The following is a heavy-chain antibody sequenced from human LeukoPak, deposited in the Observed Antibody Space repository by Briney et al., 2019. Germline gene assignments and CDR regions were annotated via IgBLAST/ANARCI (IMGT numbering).Heavy chain of an antibody. D-gene: IGHD1-26*01. Sequence: SETLSLTCTVSGGSISSYYWSWIRQPPRKGLEWIGYIYYSGSTNYNPSLKSRVTISVDTSKNQSSLKLSSVTAADTAVYYCARTSSGSYYSWFDPWGQGTLVTVSS. V-gene: IGHV4-59*01. CDR2: IYYSGST. CDR3: ARTSSGSYYSWFDP. J-gene: IGHJ5*02. CDR1: GGSISSYY.